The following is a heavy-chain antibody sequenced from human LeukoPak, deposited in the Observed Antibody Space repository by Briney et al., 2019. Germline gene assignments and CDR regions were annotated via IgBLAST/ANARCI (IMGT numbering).Heavy chain of an antibody. CDR2: ISGSGGST. CDR1: GFTFSSYA. Sequence: PGGSLRLSCAASGFTFSSYAMSWVRQAPGKGLEWVSAISGSGGSTYYADSVKGRFTISRDNSKNTLYLQMNSLRAEDTAVYYCAKATGYGSGWYTLLFDYWGQGTLVTVSS. J-gene: IGHJ4*02. V-gene: IGHV3-23*01. CDR3: AKATGYGSGWYTLLFDY. D-gene: IGHD6-19*01.